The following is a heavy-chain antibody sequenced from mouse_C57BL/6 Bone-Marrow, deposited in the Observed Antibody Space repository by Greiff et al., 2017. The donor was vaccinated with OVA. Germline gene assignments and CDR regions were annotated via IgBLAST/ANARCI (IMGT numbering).Heavy chain of an antibody. Sequence: VQLQQPGTELVKPGASVKLSCKASGYTFTSYWMHWVKQRPGQGLEWIGNINPSNGGTNYNEKFKSKATLTVDKYSSTAYMQLSSLTSEDSAVYYCARKGIYYDYDEDYFDYWGQGTTLTVSS. CDR3: ARKGIYYDYDEDYFDY. J-gene: IGHJ2*01. CDR2: INPSNGGT. D-gene: IGHD2-4*01. V-gene: IGHV1-53*01. CDR1: GYTFTSYW.